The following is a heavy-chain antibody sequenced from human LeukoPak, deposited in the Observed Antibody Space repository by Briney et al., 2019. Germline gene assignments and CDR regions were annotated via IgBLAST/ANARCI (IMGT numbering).Heavy chain of an antibody. V-gene: IGHV3-23*01. CDR2: ISGGGDAT. CDR1: GFSFNNYA. Sequence: GGSLRLSCAASGFSFNNYAMSWVRQAPGKGLEWVSAISGGGDATKYADSVKGRFTISRDNSKNTLYLQMNNLRPNDTALYYCVRDATVGASSFDFWGQGTLLIVSS. CDR3: VRDATVGASSFDF. J-gene: IGHJ4*02. D-gene: IGHD1-26*01.